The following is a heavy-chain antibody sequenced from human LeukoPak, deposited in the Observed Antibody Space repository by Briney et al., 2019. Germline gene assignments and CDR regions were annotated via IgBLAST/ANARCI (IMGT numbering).Heavy chain of an antibody. J-gene: IGHJ4*02. V-gene: IGHV3-30*06. D-gene: IGHD6-13*01. Sequence: GGSLRLSCAASGFTFSSYGMHWVRQAPGKGLEWVAVISYDGSNKYYADSVKGRFTISRDNSKNTLYLQMNSLRAEDTAVYYCARARRVAAAGDYWGQGTLVTVSS. CDR3: ARARRVAAAGDY. CDR2: ISYDGSNK. CDR1: GFTFSSYG.